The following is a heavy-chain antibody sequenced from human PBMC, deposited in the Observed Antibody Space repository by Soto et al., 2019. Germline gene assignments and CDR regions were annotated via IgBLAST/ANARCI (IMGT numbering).Heavy chain of an antibody. V-gene: IGHV3-23*01. CDR1: GFTFSTYA. D-gene: IGHD6-13*01. J-gene: IGHJ6*02. CDR2: ISGSGRST. CDR3: ARDSRWYTYYYGMDV. Sequence: PGGSLRLSCAASGFTFSTYAMSWVRQAPEKGLEWVTGISGSGRSTFYADSVKGRFTISRDNSKNTLYLQMNSLRAEDTAVYYCARDSRWYTYYYGMDVWGQGTTVTVSS.